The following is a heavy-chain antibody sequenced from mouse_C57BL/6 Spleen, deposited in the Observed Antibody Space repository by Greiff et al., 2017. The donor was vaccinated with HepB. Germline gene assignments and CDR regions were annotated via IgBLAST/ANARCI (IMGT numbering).Heavy chain of an antibody. CDR3: ARGGLGRGWYFDV. D-gene: IGHD4-1*01. V-gene: IGHV1-69*01. J-gene: IGHJ1*03. CDR1: GYTFTSYW. CDR2: IDPSDSYT. Sequence: VQLVESGAELVMPGASVKLSCKASGYTFTSYWMHWVKQRPGQGLEWIGEIDPSDSYTNYNQKFKGKSTLTVDKSSSTAYMQLSSLTSEDSAVYYCARGGLGRGWYFDVWGTGTTVTVSS.